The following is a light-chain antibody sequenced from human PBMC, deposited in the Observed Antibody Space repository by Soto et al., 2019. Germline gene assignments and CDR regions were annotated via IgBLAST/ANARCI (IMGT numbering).Light chain of an antibody. V-gene: IGKV3-20*01. Sequence: EIVMTQSPATLSASPGDRATLSCRASQPVNNYLAWYQQKPGQAPRLLIYGASNRATGIPDRFSGSGSGTDFTLTISRLEPEDFAVYYCQQYGSSGTFGQGTKVDIK. J-gene: IGKJ1*01. CDR2: GAS. CDR1: QPVNNY. CDR3: QQYGSSGT.